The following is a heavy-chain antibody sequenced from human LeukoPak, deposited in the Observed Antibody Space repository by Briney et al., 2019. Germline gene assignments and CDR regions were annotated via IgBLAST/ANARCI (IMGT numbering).Heavy chain of an antibody. CDR2: IIPIFGTA. Sequence: SVKVSCKASGGTFISYAISWVRQAPGQGLEWMGGIIPIFGTAHYAQKFQGRVTITADESTSTAYMELSSLRSEDTAVYYCARFLSGIEDFDYWGQGTLVTVSS. CDR3: ARFLSGIEDFDY. V-gene: IGHV1-69*13. D-gene: IGHD1-14*01. J-gene: IGHJ4*02. CDR1: GGTFISYA.